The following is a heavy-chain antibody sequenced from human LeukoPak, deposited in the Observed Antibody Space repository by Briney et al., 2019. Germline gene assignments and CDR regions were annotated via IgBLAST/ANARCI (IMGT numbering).Heavy chain of an antibody. V-gene: IGHV4-59*01. CDR1: GGSISSYY. CDR3: AAVDYVWGSYHY. CDR2: IYYSGST. D-gene: IGHD3-16*02. J-gene: IGHJ4*02. Sequence: PSETLSLTCTVSGGSISSYYWSWIRQPPGKGLEWIGYIYYSGSTNYNPSLKSRVTISVDTSKNQFSLKLSSVTAADTAVYYCAAVDYVWGSYHYWGQGTLVTVSS.